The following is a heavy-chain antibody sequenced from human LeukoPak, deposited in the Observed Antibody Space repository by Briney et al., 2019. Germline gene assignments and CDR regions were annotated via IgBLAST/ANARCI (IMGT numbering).Heavy chain of an antibody. CDR2: IGGRGGSA. CDR1: GFTFSSYG. CDR3: AKQGRDWLRDYYYYMDV. Sequence: PGGILRLSCAASGFTFSSYGMSWVRQAPGKGLEWVSSIGGRGGSAYYADSVKGRFTISRDNSKNTLYLRMNSLRAEDTAVYYCAKQGRDWLRDYYYYMDVWGKGTTVTISS. V-gene: IGHV3-23*01. J-gene: IGHJ6*03. D-gene: IGHD3-9*01.